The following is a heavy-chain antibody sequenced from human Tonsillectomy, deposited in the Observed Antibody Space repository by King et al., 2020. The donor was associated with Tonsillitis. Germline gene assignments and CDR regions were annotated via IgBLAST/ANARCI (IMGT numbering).Heavy chain of an antibody. Sequence: QLVQSGAEVKKPGSSVKVSCKASGGSFNNYAFSWVRQAPGQGLEWVGRIIPVVDITNYAQKFQGRVTIAADKSTSTAYMELSSLPSEDTAVYYCATDGGRTAGLKSFDYWGPGTPVTVSS. J-gene: IGHJ4*02. V-gene: IGHV1-69*09. D-gene: IGHD2-21*02. CDR3: ATDGGRTAGLKSFDY. CDR1: GGSFNNYA. CDR2: IIPVVDIT.